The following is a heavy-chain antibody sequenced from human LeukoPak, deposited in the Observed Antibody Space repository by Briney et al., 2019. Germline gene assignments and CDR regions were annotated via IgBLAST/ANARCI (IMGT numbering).Heavy chain of an antibody. CDR2: ISSSSSYI. J-gene: IGHJ5*02. CDR3: ARDYDFWSGYSYNWFDP. Sequence: PGGPLRLSCAASGFTFSSYSMNWVRQAPGKGPEWVSSISSSSSYIYYADSVEGRFTISRDNAKNSLYLQMNSLRAEDTAVYYCARDYDFWSGYSYNWFDPWGQGTLVTVSS. CDR1: GFTFSSYS. V-gene: IGHV3-21*01. D-gene: IGHD3-3*01.